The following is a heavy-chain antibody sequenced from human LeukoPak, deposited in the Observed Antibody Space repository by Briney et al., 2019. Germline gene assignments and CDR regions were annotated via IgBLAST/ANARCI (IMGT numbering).Heavy chain of an antibody. CDR2: IYYSVST. Sequence: SDTLSLTCTVSGGSISSSSYYWRWIRQPPGKGLEWIGSIYYSVSTYYNPSLKSRVTISVDTSKNLFSLKLSSVTAADTAVYYCARQLGYCSSTSCYADQVDYWGQGTLVTVSS. V-gene: IGHV4-39*01. D-gene: IGHD2-2*01. CDR1: GGSISSSSYY. J-gene: IGHJ4*02. CDR3: ARQLGYCSSTSCYADQVDY.